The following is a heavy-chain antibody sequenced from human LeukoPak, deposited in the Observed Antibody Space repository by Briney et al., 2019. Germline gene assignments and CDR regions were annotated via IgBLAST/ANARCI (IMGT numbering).Heavy chain of an antibody. CDR1: GYTFTGYC. CDR3: ASGAVAGSFDY. CDR2: ISAYNGNT. V-gene: IGHV1-18*04. D-gene: IGHD6-19*01. Sequence: GASVKVSCKASGYTFTGYCMHWVRQAPGQGLEWMGWISAYNGNTNYAQKLQGRVTMTTDTSTSTAYMELRSLRSDDTAVYYCASGAVAGSFDYWGQGTLVTVSS. J-gene: IGHJ4*02.